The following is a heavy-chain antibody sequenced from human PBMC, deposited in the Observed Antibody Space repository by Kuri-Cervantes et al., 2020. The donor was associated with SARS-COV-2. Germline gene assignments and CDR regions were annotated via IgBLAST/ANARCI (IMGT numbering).Heavy chain of an antibody. CDR2: ISYDGSNK. Sequence: GESLKISCAASGLTFSSYAMHWVRQAPGKGLEWVSLISYDGSNKYYADSVKGRFTISRDNAKNSLYLQMSSLRAEDTAVYYCARDLRLGKSLDYWGQGTLVTVSS. CDR3: ARDLRLGKSLDY. D-gene: IGHD7-27*01. V-gene: IGHV3-30-3*01. CDR1: GLTFSSYA. J-gene: IGHJ4*02.